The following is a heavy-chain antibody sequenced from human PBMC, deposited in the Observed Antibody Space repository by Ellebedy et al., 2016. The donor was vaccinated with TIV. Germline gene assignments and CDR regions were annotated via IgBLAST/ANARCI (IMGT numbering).Heavy chain of an antibody. V-gene: IGHV4-59*01. CDR3: ARDSGGSDEEP. Sequence: SETLSLXXTVSGGSISSYYWSWIRQPPGKGLEWIGYIYYSGSTNYNPSLKSRVTISVDTSKNQFSLKLSSVTAADTAVYYCARDSGGSDEEPWGQGTLVTVSS. CDR2: IYYSGST. CDR1: GGSISSYY. J-gene: IGHJ5*02. D-gene: IGHD3-10*01.